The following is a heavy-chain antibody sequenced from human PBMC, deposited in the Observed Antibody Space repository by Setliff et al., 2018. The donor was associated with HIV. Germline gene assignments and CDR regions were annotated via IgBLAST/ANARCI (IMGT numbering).Heavy chain of an antibody. CDR2: INPNSGGT. CDR1: GYTFTGYY. Sequence: VASVKVSCKASGYTFTGYYMHWVRQAPGQGLEWMGWINPNSGGTNYAQKFQGRVTMTRDTSISTAYMELSRLRSDDTAVYYCARDAAMVTGYSGSYGPFDIWGQGTMVTVSS. V-gene: IGHV1-2*02. D-gene: IGHD5-18*01. CDR3: ARDAAMVTGYSGSYGPFDI. J-gene: IGHJ3*02.